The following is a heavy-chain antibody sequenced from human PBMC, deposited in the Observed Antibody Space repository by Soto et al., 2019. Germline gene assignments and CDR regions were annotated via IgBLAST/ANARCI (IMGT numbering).Heavy chain of an antibody. Sequence: QVQLVQSGAEVKKPGASVKVSCKASGYTFTSYDINWVRQATGQGLEWMGWMNPNSGNTGYAQKFQGRVTXXRXTXXSTAYMELSSLRSEDTAVYYCARGLPGWGYYGMDVWGQGTTVTVSS. J-gene: IGHJ6*02. D-gene: IGHD3-16*01. CDR2: MNPNSGNT. CDR3: ARGLPGWGYYGMDV. CDR1: GYTFTSYD. V-gene: IGHV1-8*01.